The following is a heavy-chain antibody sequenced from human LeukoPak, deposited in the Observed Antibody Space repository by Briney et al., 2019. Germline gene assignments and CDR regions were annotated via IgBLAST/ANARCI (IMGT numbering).Heavy chain of an antibody. J-gene: IGHJ4*02. V-gene: IGHV3-21*01. CDR2: ISSSSSYI. Sequence: KPGGSLRLACAASGFTFSSYSMNWVRQAPGKGLEWVSSISSSSSYIYDADSVKGRFTISRDNAKNSLYLQMNSLRAEDTAVYYCARLLSIAAVGFDYWGQGTLVTVSS. D-gene: IGHD6-13*01. CDR3: ARLLSIAAVGFDY. CDR1: GFTFSSYS.